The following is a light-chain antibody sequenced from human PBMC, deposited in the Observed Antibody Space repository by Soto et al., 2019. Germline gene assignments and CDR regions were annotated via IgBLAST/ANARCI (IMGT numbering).Light chain of an antibody. CDR2: GAS. Sequence: EIVMTQSPATLSVSPGERATLSCRASQSVSSNLAWYQQKPGQAPRLLIYGASTRATGIPARFSGSGSGTEFTLTVSSLQSEDFGVYYCKQYNNWPPITSGQGTRLEIK. V-gene: IGKV3-15*01. CDR1: QSVSSN. CDR3: KQYNNWPPIT. J-gene: IGKJ5*01.